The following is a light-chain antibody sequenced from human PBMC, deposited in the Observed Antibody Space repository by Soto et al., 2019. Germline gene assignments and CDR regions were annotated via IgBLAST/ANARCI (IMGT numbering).Light chain of an antibody. V-gene: IGKV3-20*01. CDR2: VAS. CDR3: QRYGVTPAHT. J-gene: IGKJ4*02. CDR1: QIVSSAD. Sequence: IGLTQSLGTLSLSPGERAPLSSRARQIVSSADLAWFQQKPGHDPRLLIYVASTRATGIPDRFSDSGSGADFTLCVSGLEPDDFVLYYCQRYGVTPAHTCGGGNKVEV.